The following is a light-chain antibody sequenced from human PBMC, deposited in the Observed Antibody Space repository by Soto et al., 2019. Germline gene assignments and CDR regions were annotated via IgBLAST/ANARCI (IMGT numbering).Light chain of an antibody. V-gene: IGKV3-15*01. CDR2: GAS. Sequence: ETVMTQSPATLSVSPGESATLSCRASQSVRSNLAWYQQKPGQAPRLLIYGASTRGTGIPARFSGSGSGTEFTLTISRLQAVDFAVYYCQQYNNWTPYTLGQGNKLEIK. CDR1: QSVRSN. J-gene: IGKJ2*01. CDR3: QQYNNWTPYT.